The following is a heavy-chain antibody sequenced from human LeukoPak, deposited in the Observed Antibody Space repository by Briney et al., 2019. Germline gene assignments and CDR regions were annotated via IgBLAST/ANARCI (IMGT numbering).Heavy chain of an antibody. Sequence: GRSLRLSCAGSGFTFSSYAMHWVRQAPGKGLEWVAVISYDGSNKYYADSVKGRFTISRDNSKNTLYLQMNSLRAEDTAVYYCARGTDISLWFGESLDFDYWGQGTLVTVSS. CDR3: ARGTDISLWFGESLDFDY. V-gene: IGHV3-30-3*01. CDR1: GFTFSSYA. CDR2: ISYDGSNK. D-gene: IGHD3-10*01. J-gene: IGHJ4*02.